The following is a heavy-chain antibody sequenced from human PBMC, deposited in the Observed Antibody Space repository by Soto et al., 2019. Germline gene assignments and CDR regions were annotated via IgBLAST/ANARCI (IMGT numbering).Heavy chain of an antibody. CDR3: HTPHGRNAFDI. D-gene: IGHD2-8*01. CDR2: IKSIADGGTT. Sequence: GSLRLSCATPVFTCSNAWMAWVREAPGKGLEWVGRIKSIADGGTTNYAAPVKGRFSISRHDSENTLYLQMNSLRVEDTGIYYCHTPHGRNAFDIWGPGTVVTVSS. V-gene: IGHV3-15*01. J-gene: IGHJ3*02. CDR1: VFTCSNAW.